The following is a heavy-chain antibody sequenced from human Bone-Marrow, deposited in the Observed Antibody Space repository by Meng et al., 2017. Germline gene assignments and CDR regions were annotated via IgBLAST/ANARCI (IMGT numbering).Heavy chain of an antibody. CDR1: GGSFSGYY. D-gene: IGHD2-15*01. CDR3: ARDGPGGRGLRSSYFDY. J-gene: IGHJ4*02. Sequence: QVQVQRVGAGCVKPSETLSLTFAVYGGSFSGYYWSWIRQSRGKGLEWIGEINHSGSTNYNPSLKSRVTISVDTSKNQFSLKLSSVTAADTAVYYCARDGPGGRGLRSSYFDYWGQGTLVTVSS. CDR2: INHSGST. V-gene: IGHV4-34*01.